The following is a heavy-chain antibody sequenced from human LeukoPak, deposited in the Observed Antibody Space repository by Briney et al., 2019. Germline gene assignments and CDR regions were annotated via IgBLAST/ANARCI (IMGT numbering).Heavy chain of an antibody. CDR2: INPNSGGT. J-gene: IGHJ4*02. V-gene: IGHV1-2*02. CDR3: ASAHERQLWSSGIDY. D-gene: IGHD5-18*01. CDR1: GYTLTELS. Sequence: ASVKVSCKVSGYTLTELSMHWVRQAPGQGLEWMGWINPNSGGTNYAQKFQGRVTMTRDTSISTAYMELSRLRSDDTAVYYCASAHERQLWSSGIDYWGQGTLVTVSS.